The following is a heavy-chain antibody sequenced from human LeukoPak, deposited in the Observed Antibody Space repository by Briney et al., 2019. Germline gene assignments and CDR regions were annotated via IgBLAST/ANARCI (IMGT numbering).Heavy chain of an antibody. J-gene: IGHJ4*02. D-gene: IGHD6-13*01. CDR3: ARHRAAVEH. V-gene: IGHV4-39*01. CDR2: IYYSGST. CDR1: GGSISSSSCY. Sequence: SSETLSLTCTVSGGSISSSSCYWGWIRQPPGKGLEWIGSIYYSGSTYYNPSLKSRVTISVDTSKNQFSLKLSSVTAAGTAVYYCARHRAAVEHWGQGTLVTVSS.